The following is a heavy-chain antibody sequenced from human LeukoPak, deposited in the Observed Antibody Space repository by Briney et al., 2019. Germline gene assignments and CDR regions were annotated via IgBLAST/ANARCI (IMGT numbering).Heavy chain of an antibody. J-gene: IGHJ3*02. Sequence: GSSVKVSCKASGGTFSSYAISWVRQALGQGLEWMGRIIPNFGTANYAQKFQGRVTITTDESTSTAYMELSSLRSEDTAVYYCARDWTVARAFDIWGQGTMVTVSS. CDR1: GGTFSSYA. CDR2: IIPNFGTA. D-gene: IGHD5-12*01. V-gene: IGHV1-69*05. CDR3: ARDWTVARAFDI.